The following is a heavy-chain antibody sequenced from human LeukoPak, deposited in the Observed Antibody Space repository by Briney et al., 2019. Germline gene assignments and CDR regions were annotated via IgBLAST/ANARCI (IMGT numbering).Heavy chain of an antibody. CDR2: ISGSGGST. D-gene: IGHD3-22*01. CDR3: AKDGLYYDGSAHVYYFDY. J-gene: IGHJ4*02. CDR1: GFTFSSYA. Sequence: GGSPRLSCAASGFTFSSYAMSWVRQAPGKGLEWVSAISGSGGSTYYIDSVKGRFTISRDNSKNILYLQMNSLRGEDTALYYCAKDGLYYDGSAHVYYFDYWGQGTLVAVSS. V-gene: IGHV3-23*01.